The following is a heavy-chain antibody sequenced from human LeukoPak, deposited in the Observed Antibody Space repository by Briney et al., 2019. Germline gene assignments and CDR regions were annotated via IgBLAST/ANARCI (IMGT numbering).Heavy chain of an antibody. J-gene: IGHJ4*02. CDR1: GGSIDSYY. Sequence: SETLSLTCTVSGGSIDSYYWSWIRQPPGKGLEWIGDIYYSGSTNYNPSLKSRVTISVDTSKNQFSLRLSSVTAADTAVYYCARQKSIGASRYSFNYWGQGTLVTVSS. V-gene: IGHV4-59*08. D-gene: IGHD2-15*01. CDR3: ARQKSIGASRYSFNY. CDR2: IYYSGST.